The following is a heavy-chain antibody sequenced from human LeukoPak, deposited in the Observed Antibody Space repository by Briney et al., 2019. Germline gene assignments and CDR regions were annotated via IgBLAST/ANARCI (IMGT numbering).Heavy chain of an antibody. V-gene: IGHV3-21*01. CDR2: ISSSSSYI. CDR1: GFTFSSYS. Sequence: GGSLRLSCAASGFTFSSYSMTWVRQAPGKGLEWVSSISSSSSYIYYADSVKGRFTISRDSAKNSLYLQMNSLRAEDTAVYYCARDLVLAARSFDYWGQGTLVTVSS. CDR3: ARDLVLAARSFDY. J-gene: IGHJ4*02. D-gene: IGHD6-6*01.